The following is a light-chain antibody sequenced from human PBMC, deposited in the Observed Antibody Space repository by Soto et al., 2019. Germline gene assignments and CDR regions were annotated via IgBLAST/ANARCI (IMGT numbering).Light chain of an antibody. CDR3: SSSISSNTVV. CDR2: GVI. Sequence: QSVLTQPASVSGAPGQSITIPCTATNSDVNYVSWHQQHPGKAPKLMIYGVINRSSGVSTRFSGSKSGNTASLTISGLQAEDEADYYCSSSISSNTVVFGTGTKVTVL. CDR1: NSDVNY. V-gene: IGLV2-14*01. J-gene: IGLJ1*01.